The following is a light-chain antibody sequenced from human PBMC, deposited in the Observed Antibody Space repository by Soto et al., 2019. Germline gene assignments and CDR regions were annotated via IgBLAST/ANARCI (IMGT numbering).Light chain of an antibody. J-gene: IGLJ1*01. CDR3: SLYTSENTYV. V-gene: IGLV2-18*01. CDR2: EAS. CDR1: STDFVSYNR. Sequence: QSVLTQPPSVSGSPGQSVTISCTGTSTDFVSYNRVSWYQQPPGTAPKLMIYEASNRPSGVPDRFSGSKSGNTASLTISGPQAADEADYYCSLYTSENTYVFGTGTKVTVL.